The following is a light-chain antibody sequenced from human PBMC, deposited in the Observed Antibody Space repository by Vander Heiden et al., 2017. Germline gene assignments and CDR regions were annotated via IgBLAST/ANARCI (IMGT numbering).Light chain of an antibody. CDR2: AAS. J-gene: IGKJ2*01. CDR1: QSVSSD. Sequence: ELVMTQSPATLSVSPGERVTLSCRASQSVSSDLAWYRQEPGQAPRLLIYAASTRATGIPVRFSGSGSGTEFTLTISSLQSEDFAVYYCQQYNNWPMYTFGQGTKLEIK. V-gene: IGKV3-15*01. CDR3: QQYNNWPMYT.